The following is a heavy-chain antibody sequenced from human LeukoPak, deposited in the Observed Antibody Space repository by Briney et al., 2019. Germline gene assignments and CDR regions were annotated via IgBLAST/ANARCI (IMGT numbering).Heavy chain of an antibody. Sequence: GGSLRLSCSASGFTLRNYWIHWVRQAPGKGLEGVCVTNWNGGRTDYARSVKGRSTISLDNAKNSLYLQMNSLRAEDTALYHCARGYWSFGYWGQGTLVTVSS. CDR3: ARGYWSFGY. J-gene: IGHJ4*02. CDR2: TNWNGGRT. D-gene: IGHD1-14*01. CDR1: GFTLRNYW. V-gene: IGHV3-20*01.